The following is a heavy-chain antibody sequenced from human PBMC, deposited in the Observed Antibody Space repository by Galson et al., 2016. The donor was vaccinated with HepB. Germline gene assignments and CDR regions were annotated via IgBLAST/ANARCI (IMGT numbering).Heavy chain of an antibody. CDR1: GFTFSNYA. Sequence: SLRLSCAASGFTFSNYAMSWVRQAPGKGLEWVSTIGGSGGNVYIGDSVKGRFTISRDNSKNTLWLQMDSLRAEDTAVCFCAKLIRTGSSGSDSWGQGTLVTVSS. CDR3: AKLIRTGSSGSDS. J-gene: IGHJ4*02. D-gene: IGHD5-12*01. CDR2: IGGSGGNV. V-gene: IGHV3-23*01.